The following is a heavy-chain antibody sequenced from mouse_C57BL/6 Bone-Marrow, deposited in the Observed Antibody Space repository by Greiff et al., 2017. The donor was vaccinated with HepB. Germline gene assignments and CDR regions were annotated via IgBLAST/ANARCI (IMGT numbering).Heavy chain of an antibody. D-gene: IGHD1-1*01. CDR2: IWRGGST. CDR1: GFSLTSYG. CDR3: AKKMGHYYGSGSMDY. J-gene: IGHJ4*01. Sequence: VQLQESGPGLVQPSQSLSITCTVSGFSLTSYGVHWVRQSPGKGLEWLGVIWRGGSTDYNAAFMSRLSITKDNSKSQVFFKMNSLQADDTAIYYCAKKMGHYYGSGSMDYWGQGTSVTVSS. V-gene: IGHV2-5*01.